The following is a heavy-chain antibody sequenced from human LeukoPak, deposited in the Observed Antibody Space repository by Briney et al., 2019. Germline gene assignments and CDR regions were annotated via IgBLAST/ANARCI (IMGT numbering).Heavy chain of an antibody. D-gene: IGHD4-23*01. CDR3: ARETRESRYFDL. J-gene: IGHJ2*01. Sequence: PSETLSLTCTVSGGSISSYFWSWIRQPAGKGLEWIGRIHTSGSTNYNSSLKTRVAMSLDTSKYQSSLNLTSVTAADTAVYYCARETRESRYFDLWGRGTPVTVSS. CDR2: IHTSGST. V-gene: IGHV4-4*07. CDR1: GGSISSYF.